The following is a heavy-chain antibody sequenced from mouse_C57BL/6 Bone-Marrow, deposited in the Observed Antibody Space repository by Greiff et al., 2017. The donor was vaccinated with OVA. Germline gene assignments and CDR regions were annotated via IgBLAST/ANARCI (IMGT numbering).Heavy chain of an antibody. CDR3: ARVGRDCWYFDV. V-gene: IGHV1-18*01. CDR1: GYTFTDYN. Sequence: EVKLQESGPELVKPGASVKIPCKASGYTFTDYNMDWVKQSHGKSLEWIGDINPNNGGTIYNQKFKGKATLTVDKSSSTAYMELRSLTSEDTAVYYCARVGRDCWYFDVWGTGTTVTVSS. D-gene: IGHD1-1*02. CDR2: INPNNGGT. J-gene: IGHJ1*03.